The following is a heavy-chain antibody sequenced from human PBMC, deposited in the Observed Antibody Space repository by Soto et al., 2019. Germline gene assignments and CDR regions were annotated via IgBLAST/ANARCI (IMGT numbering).Heavy chain of an antibody. CDR1: GFTFSSYW. CDR3: ARDNGNPKGRFDP. V-gene: IGHV3-7*01. Sequence: EVQLVESGGGLVQPGGSLRLSCSASGFTFSSYWMSWVRQAPGKGLEGVANINQDGSEKYYVDSVKGRFSISRDNAKNSLFLQMNSLRADDTAVYSCARDNGNPKGRFDPWGQGTLVTVSS. D-gene: IGHD3-10*01. J-gene: IGHJ5*02. CDR2: INQDGSEK.